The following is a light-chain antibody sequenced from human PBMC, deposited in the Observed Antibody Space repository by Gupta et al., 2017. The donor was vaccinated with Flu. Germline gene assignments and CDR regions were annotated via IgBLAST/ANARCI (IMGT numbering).Light chain of an antibody. CDR2: AAS. Sequence: DIQMTHPPSSLSASVGDRVTIPCRASQSISSYLNWYQQKPGKAPKLLIYAASSLQSGVPSRFSGSGSGTDFTLTISRLQPEDFATYYCQQCDSNPRTFGQGTKLEIK. J-gene: IGKJ2*01. CDR1: QSISSY. V-gene: IGKV1-39*01. CDR3: QQCDSNPRT.